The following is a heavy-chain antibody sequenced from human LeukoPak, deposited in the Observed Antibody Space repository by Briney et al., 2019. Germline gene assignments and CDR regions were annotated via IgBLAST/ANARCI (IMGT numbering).Heavy chain of an antibody. Sequence: SETLSLTCTVSGGSISSYYWSWIRQPPGKGLEWIGYIYYSGSTNYNPSLKSRVTISVDTSKNQFSLKLSSVTAADTAVYYCARGGGYYDSSGYYYVRRGYYYYYMDVWGKGTTVTVSS. D-gene: IGHD3-22*01. CDR3: ARGGGYYDSSGYYYVRRGYYYYYMDV. J-gene: IGHJ6*03. CDR1: GGSISSYY. V-gene: IGHV4-59*01. CDR2: IYYSGST.